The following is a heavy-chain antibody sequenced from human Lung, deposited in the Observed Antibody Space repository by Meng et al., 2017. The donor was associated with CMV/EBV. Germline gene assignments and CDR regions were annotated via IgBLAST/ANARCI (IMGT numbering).Heavy chain of an antibody. CDR3: ATDGRGYSYGKYYYYYGMDV. CDR2: FDPEDGET. CDR1: GYTLTELS. D-gene: IGHD5-18*01. V-gene: IGHV1-24*01. J-gene: IGHJ6*02. Sequence: ASVKVSXKVSGYTLTELSMHWVRHAPGKGLEWMGGFDPEDGETIYAQKFQGRVTMIEDTSTDTAYMELSSLRSEDTAAYYCATDGRGYSYGKYYYYYGMDVWGQGXTVTVSS.